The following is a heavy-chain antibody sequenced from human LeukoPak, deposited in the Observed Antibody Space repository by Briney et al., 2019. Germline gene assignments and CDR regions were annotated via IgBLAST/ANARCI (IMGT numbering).Heavy chain of an antibody. CDR2: ISGSGAGT. Sequence: ETLSLTCIVSGGSISSGTYYWGWIRQPPGKGLEWVSTISGSGAGTYYADSVKGRFTISRDNSKNTLYLQMNSLRVEDTAVYYCAKHHRMAARLVYFDYWGQGTLVTVSS. V-gene: IGHV3-23*01. D-gene: IGHD6-6*01. CDR1: GGSISSGTYY. J-gene: IGHJ4*02. CDR3: AKHHRMAARLVYFDY.